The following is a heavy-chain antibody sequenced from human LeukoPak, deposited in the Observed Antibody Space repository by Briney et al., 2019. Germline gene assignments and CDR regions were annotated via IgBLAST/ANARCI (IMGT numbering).Heavy chain of an antibody. Sequence: GGSLRLSCAASGFTFSNYAMSWVRQAPGKGLEWGSSISGSGSSTYYAGSVKGRFIISRYDSNNTLYLLMYNVRADETAVYFCAKDSAVTTGLFGYWGQGTLVTASS. CDR3: AKDSAVTTGLFGY. CDR2: ISGSGSST. D-gene: IGHD4-17*01. V-gene: IGHV3-23*01. J-gene: IGHJ4*02. CDR1: GFTFSNYA.